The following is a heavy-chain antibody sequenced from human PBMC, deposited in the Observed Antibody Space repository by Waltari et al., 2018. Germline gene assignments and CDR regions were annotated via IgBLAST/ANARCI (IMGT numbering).Heavy chain of an antibody. Sequence: QVQLVPSGAEVQKPGASVKVSSQVSVSTLTSLSMLMVRQTPGKGLEWMGGFDPEDGETIYAQKFQGRVTMTEDTSTDTAYMELGSLRSEETAVYYCATLGVEMATIHNWFDPWGQGTLVTVSS. CDR1: VSTLTSLS. CDR2: FDPEDGET. V-gene: IGHV1-24*01. CDR3: ATLGVEMATIHNWFDP. J-gene: IGHJ5*02. D-gene: IGHD5-12*01.